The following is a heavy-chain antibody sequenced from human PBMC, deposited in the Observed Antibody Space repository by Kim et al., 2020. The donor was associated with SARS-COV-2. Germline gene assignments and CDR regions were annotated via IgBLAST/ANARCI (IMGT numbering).Heavy chain of an antibody. CDR1: GFTFSSYA. CDR2: ISGSGGST. D-gene: IGHD3-10*01. J-gene: IGHJ6*03. CDR3: ASEKWIGDRPTKAGRLATYMDV. Sequence: GGSLRLSCAASGFTFSSYAMSWVRQAPGKGLEWVAAISGSGGSTYYADSVKGRFTISRDNSKNTLYLQMNSLRAEDTAVYYCASEKWIGDRPTKAGRLATYMDVWGKGATVT. V-gene: IGHV3-23*01.